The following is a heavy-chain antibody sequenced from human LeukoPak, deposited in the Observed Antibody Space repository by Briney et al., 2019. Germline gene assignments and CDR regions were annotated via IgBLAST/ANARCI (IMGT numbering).Heavy chain of an antibody. CDR2: ISSSSSYI. CDR1: GFTFSSYS. Sequence: AGGSLRLSCAASGFTFSSYSMTWVRQAPGKGLEWVSSISSSSSYIYYADSVKGRFTISRDNAKNSLCLQMNSLRAEDTAVYYCARDWRGEDYFDYWGQGTLVTVSS. V-gene: IGHV3-21*01. D-gene: IGHD3-3*01. J-gene: IGHJ4*02. CDR3: ARDWRGEDYFDY.